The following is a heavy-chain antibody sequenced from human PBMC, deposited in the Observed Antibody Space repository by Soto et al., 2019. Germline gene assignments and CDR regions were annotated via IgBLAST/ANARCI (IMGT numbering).Heavy chain of an antibody. CDR3: ARGSMATLYFDY. Sequence: PSETLSLTCTVSGDSIDSSHYYWNWIRQHPEKGLEWIGYIHHSGSTYYNPSLKSRLAISVDTPRNQFSLKVSSVTAADTAVYYCARGSMATLYFDYWGQGALVTVSS. D-gene: IGHD3-10*01. V-gene: IGHV4-31*03. CDR2: IHHSGST. CDR1: GDSIDSSHYY. J-gene: IGHJ4*02.